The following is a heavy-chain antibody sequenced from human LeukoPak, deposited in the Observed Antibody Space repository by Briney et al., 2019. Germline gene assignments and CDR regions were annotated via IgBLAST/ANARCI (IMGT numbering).Heavy chain of an antibody. CDR1: GFTFSNYA. CDR3: AKGGGASVSSYCTSITCRRFDP. CDR2: IIASGGRT. Sequence: PGGSLRLSCAASGFTFSNYATSRVRHAPGKGRGWVSSIIASGGRTYFADSVRGRFSISRDNSKDPLYLQMNSLRAEDTAIYYCAKGGGASVSSYCTSITCRRFDPWGQGTLVTVSS. D-gene: IGHD2-2*01. V-gene: IGHV3-23*01. J-gene: IGHJ5*02.